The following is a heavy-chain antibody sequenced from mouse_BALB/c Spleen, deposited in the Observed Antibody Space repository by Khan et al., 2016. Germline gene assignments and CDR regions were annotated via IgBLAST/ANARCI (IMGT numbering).Heavy chain of an antibody. Sequence: QVQLKESGPGLVAPSQSLSITCTVSGFSLTSYGVHWVRQPPGKGLEWLVVIWSDGSTTYNSALKSRLSISKDNSKSQVFLKMNSLQTDDTAMYDCARSDDGGGAMDYWGQGTSVTVSS. D-gene: IGHD2-3*01. V-gene: IGHV2-6*02. J-gene: IGHJ4*01. CDR3: ARSDDGGGAMDY. CDR2: IWSDGST. CDR1: GFSLTSYG.